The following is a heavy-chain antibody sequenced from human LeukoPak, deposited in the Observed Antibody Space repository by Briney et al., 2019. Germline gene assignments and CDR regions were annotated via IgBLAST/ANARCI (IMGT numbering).Heavy chain of an antibody. CDR2: IIPIFGIA. Sequence: GSWVTVSCKVDGRTVGRYGISWVRQDPGQGLEWMGRIIPIFGIANYAQKFQGRVTITADKSTSTAYMELSSLRSEDTAVYYCAREGEDVEMANWGQGTLVTVSS. J-gene: IGHJ4*02. CDR1: GRTVGRYG. V-gene: IGHV1-69*04. D-gene: IGHD5-24*01. CDR3: AREGEDVEMAN.